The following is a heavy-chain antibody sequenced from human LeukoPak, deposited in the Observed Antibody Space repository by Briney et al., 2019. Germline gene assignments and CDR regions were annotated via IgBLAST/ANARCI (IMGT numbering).Heavy chain of an antibody. D-gene: IGHD2-2*01. CDR3: ARLIRYCNTNSCYPFDS. Sequence: ASETLSLTCTVSGGSISSSSHYWGWIRQPPGKGLEWIGSMYYSGGTYYNPSLKSRVTISIDTSKNQFSLKLNSVTAADTAVYYCARLIRYCNTNSCYPFDSWGQGTLVTVSS. J-gene: IGHJ4*02. V-gene: IGHV4-39*01. CDR2: MYYSGGT. CDR1: GGSISSSSHY.